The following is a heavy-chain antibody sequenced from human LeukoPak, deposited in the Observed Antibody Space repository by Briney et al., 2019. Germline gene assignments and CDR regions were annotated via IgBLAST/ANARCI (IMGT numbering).Heavy chain of an antibody. CDR3: TRHYDDYVWGSYRYGYDY. Sequence: PGGSLRLSCAASGFTFSGSAMHWVRQASGKGLEWVGRIRSKANSYATAYAASVKGRFTISRDDPKNTAYLQMNSLKTEDTAVYYCTRHYDDYVWGSYRYGYDYWGQGTLVTVSS. CDR1: GFTFSGSA. CDR2: IRSKANSYAT. J-gene: IGHJ4*02. D-gene: IGHD3-16*02. V-gene: IGHV3-73*01.